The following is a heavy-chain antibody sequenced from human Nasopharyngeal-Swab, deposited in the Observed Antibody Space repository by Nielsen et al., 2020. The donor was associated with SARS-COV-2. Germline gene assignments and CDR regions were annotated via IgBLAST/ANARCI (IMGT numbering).Heavy chain of an antibody. D-gene: IGHD4-17*01. J-gene: IGHJ4*02. CDR2: INHRGST. CDR1: GGSFSGYY. Sequence: SETLSLTCAVYGGSFSGYYWSWIRQPPGKGLEWIGEINHRGSTNYNPSLKSRVTISVDTSKNQFSLKLSSVTAADTAVYYWARAPLRGVDYWGQGTLVTVSS. V-gene: IGHV4-34*01. CDR3: ARAPLRGVDY.